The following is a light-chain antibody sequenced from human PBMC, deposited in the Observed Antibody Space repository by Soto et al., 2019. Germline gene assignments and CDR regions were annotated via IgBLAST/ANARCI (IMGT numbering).Light chain of an antibody. J-gene: IGKJ1*01. CDR2: SAS. V-gene: IGKV1-9*01. Sequence: IQLTQSPSSLSASVGDTVTITCRASQAIGSYFAWYQQRPGTAPKLLIYSASTLHSGVPSRFSGSGSGTDFTLNISSLQPEDFAVYYCQQRSNWPPIGTFGQGTKVEIK. CDR3: QQRSNWPPIGT. CDR1: QAIGSY.